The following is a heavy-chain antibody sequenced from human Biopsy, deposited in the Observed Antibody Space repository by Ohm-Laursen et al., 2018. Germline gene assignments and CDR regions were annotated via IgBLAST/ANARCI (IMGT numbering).Heavy chain of an antibody. CDR3: ARAYPPPGRRLVVVAGDFDC. Sequence: SLRLSCAAFGLTFSRYSMHWVRQAPGKGLEWVSSISSSSNFIYYGDSVKGRFTISRDNAKNSLYLQMNSLRAEYTAVYYCARAYPPPGRRLVVVAGDFDCWGQGTRVTVSS. J-gene: IGHJ4*02. CDR2: ISSSSNFI. CDR1: GLTFSRYS. D-gene: IGHD2-15*01. V-gene: IGHV3-21*01.